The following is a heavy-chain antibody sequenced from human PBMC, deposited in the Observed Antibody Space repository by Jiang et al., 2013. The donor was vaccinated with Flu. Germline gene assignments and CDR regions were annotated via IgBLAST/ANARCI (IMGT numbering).Heavy chain of an antibody. D-gene: IGHD1-1*01. CDR3: ARDRYSFAY. J-gene: IGHJ4*02. V-gene: IGHV4-59*01. CDR1: GGSISSYY. Sequence: SLTCTVSGGSISSYYWSWIRQPPGKGLEWIGYIYYSGSTNXNPSLKSRVTISVDTSKNQFSLKLSSVTAADTAVYYCARDRYSFAYWGQGTLVTVSS. CDR2: IYYSGST.